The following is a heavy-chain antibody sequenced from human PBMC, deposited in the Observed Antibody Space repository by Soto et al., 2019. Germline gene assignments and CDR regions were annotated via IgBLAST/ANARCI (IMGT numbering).Heavy chain of an antibody. Sequence: QVQLVESGGGVVQPGRSLRLSCAASGFTFSTFAIHWVRQAPGKGLEWVSAISANGYKQFYGHSVKGRFIISRANSWNTVDLQMNSVRVEDTALYYFVIDTAEDCRSVTCYVALQHWGQGTLVTVSS. V-gene: IGHV3-30*04. J-gene: IGHJ1*01. CDR2: ISANGYKQ. D-gene: IGHD2-2*01. CDR3: VIDTAEDCRSVTCYVALQH. CDR1: GFTFSTFA.